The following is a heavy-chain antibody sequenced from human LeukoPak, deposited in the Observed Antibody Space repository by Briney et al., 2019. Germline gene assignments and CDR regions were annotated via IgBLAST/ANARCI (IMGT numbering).Heavy chain of an antibody. J-gene: IGHJ6*03. D-gene: IGHD2-2*01. CDR3: ARDEPLGYCSSTGCYRYYYYYMDV. V-gene: IGHV3-23*01. Sequence: GGSLRLSCAASGFTFSSYAMSWVRQAPGKGLEWVSAISGSGGSTYYADSVKGRFTISRDNSKNTLYLQMNSLRAEDTAVYYCARDEPLGYCSSTGCYRYYYYYMDVWGKGTTVTVSS. CDR2: ISGSGGST. CDR1: GFTFSSYA.